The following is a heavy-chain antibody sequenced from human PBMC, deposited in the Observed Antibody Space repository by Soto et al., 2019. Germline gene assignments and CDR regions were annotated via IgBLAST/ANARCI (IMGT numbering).Heavy chain of an antibody. CDR3: ARTPFYGDYADY. Sequence: QITLKESGTPLVKPTQTLTLTCTFSGFSLSTRVGGVGWIRQPPGKALEWLALIYWDDDKRYSPSLKSRLTITKDTSKNQVVLTMNTMDPVDTATYFCARTPFYGDYADYWGQGTLVTVSS. D-gene: IGHD4-17*01. J-gene: IGHJ4*02. CDR1: GFSLSTRVGG. V-gene: IGHV2-5*02. CDR2: IYWDDDK.